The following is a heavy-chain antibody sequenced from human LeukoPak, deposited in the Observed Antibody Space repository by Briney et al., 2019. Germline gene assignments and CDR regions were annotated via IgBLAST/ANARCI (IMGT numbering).Heavy chain of an antibody. CDR3: ARVRPTGPFDAFDI. D-gene: IGHD4-17*01. Sequence: PSETLSLTCTVSGGSISSYYWSWIRQPPGKGLEWIGYIYYSGSTNYNPSLKSRVTISVDTSKNQFSLKLSSVTAADTAVYYCARVRPTGPFDAFDIWGQGTMVTVSS. J-gene: IGHJ3*02. V-gene: IGHV4-59*01. CDR2: IYYSGST. CDR1: GGSISSYY.